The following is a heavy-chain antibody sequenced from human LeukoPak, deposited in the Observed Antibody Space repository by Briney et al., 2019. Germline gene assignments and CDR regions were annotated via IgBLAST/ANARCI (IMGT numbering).Heavy chain of an antibody. CDR2: ISWNSGTI. D-gene: IGHD6-13*01. CDR1: GFTFDGYA. V-gene: IGHV3-9*01. Sequence: GGSLRLSCAASGFTFDGYAMHWVRQAPGKGLEWVSGISWNSGTIGYADSVKGRFTISRDNAKNSLYLQMNSLRDEDTALYYCAKDMTAARTFFDYWGQGTLVTVSS. J-gene: IGHJ4*02. CDR3: AKDMTAARTFFDY.